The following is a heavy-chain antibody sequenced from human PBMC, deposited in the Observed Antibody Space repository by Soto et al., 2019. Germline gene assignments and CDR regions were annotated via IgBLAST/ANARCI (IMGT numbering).Heavy chain of an antibody. V-gene: IGHV1-18*01. J-gene: IGHJ3*02. Sequence: ASVKVSCKASGYSFTSYGISWVRQAPGQGLEWMGWISAYNGNTNYAQKLQGRVTMTTDTSTSTAYMELRSLRSDDTAVYYCARGGCSGGSCYLFGAFDIWGQGTMVTVSS. D-gene: IGHD2-15*01. CDR1: GYSFTSYG. CDR3: ARGGCSGGSCYLFGAFDI. CDR2: ISAYNGNT.